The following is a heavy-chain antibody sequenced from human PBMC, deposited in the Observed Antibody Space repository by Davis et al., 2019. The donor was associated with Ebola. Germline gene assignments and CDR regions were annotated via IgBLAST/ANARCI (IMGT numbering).Heavy chain of an antibody. Sequence: PSETLSLTCTVSGGSISSYYWGWIRQPPGKGLEWIGSIYYSGSTDYNPSLKSRVTISVDTSKNQFSLKLSSVTAADTAVYYCARHSSSWYQYYYYYYMDVWGKGTTVTVSS. D-gene: IGHD6-13*01. CDR2: IYYSGST. CDR3: ARHSSSWYQYYYYYYMDV. V-gene: IGHV4-39*07. J-gene: IGHJ6*03. CDR1: GGSISSYY.